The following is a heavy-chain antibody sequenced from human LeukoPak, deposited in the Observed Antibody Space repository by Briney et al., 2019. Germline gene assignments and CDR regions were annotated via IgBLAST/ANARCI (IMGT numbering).Heavy chain of an antibody. V-gene: IGHV3-48*04. CDR3: ARGWAPDYSDY. J-gene: IGHJ4*02. D-gene: IGHD2-2*01. CDR2: ISSSSSTI. CDR1: GFTFSSYS. Sequence: PGGSLRLSCAASGFTFSSYSMNWVRQAPGKGLEWVSYISSSSSTIYYADSVKDRFTISRDNAKNSLYLQMNSLRAEDTAVYYCARGWAPDYSDYWGQGTLVTVSS.